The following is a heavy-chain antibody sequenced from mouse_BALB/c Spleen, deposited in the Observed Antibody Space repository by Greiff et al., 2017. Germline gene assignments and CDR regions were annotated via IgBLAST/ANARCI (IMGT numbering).Heavy chain of an antibody. CDR2: IFPGTGTS. V-gene: IGHV1S132*01. CDR3: ARGGLRGHYYYAMDY. J-gene: IGHJ4*01. CDR1: GYTFTSYW. Sequence: QVQLQQSGAELVKPGASVKLSCKTSGYTFTSYWIQWVKQRPGQGLGWIGEIFPGTGTSYYNEKFKGKATLTIDTSSSTAYMQLSSLTSEDSAVYFCARGGLRGHYYYAMDYWGQGTSVTVSS. D-gene: IGHD3-1*01.